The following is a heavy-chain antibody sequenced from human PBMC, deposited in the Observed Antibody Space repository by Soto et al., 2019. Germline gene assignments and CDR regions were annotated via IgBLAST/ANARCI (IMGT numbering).Heavy chain of an antibody. Sequence: EVQLVESGGGLVQPGRSLRLSCVGSGFTFDDFAMHWIRQAPGKGLEWVSGISWNGANMDSADSVKGRFTVSRDNAEKSLYLEMNSLRPDDTAFYYCAKDSLSDILTDYSRFDSWGQGTLVTVSS. V-gene: IGHV3-9*01. D-gene: IGHD3-9*01. CDR3: AKDSLSDILTDYSRFDS. CDR2: ISWNGANM. J-gene: IGHJ4*02. CDR1: GFTFDDFA.